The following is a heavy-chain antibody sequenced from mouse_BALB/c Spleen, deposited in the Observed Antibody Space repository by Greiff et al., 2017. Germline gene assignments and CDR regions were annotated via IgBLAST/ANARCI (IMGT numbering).Heavy chain of an antibody. J-gene: IGHJ3*01. D-gene: IGHD2-3*01. V-gene: IGHV2-9*02. CDR2: IWAGGST. CDR3: ARGIYDGYSFFAY. Sequence: VKLVESGPGLVAPSQSLSITCTVSGFSLTSYGVHWVRQPPGKGLEWLGVIWAGGSTNYNSALMSRLSISKDNSKSQVFLKMNSLQTDDTAMYYCARGIYDGYSFFAYWGQGTLVTVSA. CDR1: GFSLTSYG.